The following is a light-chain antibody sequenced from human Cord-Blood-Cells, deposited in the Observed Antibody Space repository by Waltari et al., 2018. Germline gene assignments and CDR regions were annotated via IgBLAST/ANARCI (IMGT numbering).Light chain of an antibody. Sequence: NFMLTQPHSVSESPGKTVTISCTGSSGSIASNYVQWYQQRPGSAPTPVIYEDNQRPSWVPDRFSGSIDSSSNSASLTISGLKTEDEADYYCQSYDSSNWVFGGGTKLTVL. CDR3: QSYDSSNWV. J-gene: IGLJ3*02. CDR1: SGSIASNY. V-gene: IGLV6-57*02. CDR2: EDN.